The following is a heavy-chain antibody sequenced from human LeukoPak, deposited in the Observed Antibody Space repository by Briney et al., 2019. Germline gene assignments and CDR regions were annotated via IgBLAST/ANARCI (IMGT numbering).Heavy chain of an antibody. D-gene: IGHD4-17*01. CDR3: ARETGMTTVTTRPNDAFDI. J-gene: IGHJ3*02. CDR1: GGSISSGDYY. V-gene: IGHV4-30-4*08. Sequence: SETLSLTCTVSGGSISSGDYYWSWIRQPPGKGLEWIGYIYYSGSTYYNPSLKSRVTISVDTSKNQFSLKLSSVTAADTAVYYCARETGMTTVTTRPNDAFDIWGQGTMVTVSS. CDR2: IYYSGST.